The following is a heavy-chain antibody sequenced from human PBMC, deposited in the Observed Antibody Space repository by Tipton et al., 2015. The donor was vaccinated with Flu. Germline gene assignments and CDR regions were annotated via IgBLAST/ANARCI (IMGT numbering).Heavy chain of an antibody. D-gene: IGHD6-13*01. J-gene: IGHJ6*02. CDR2: ISYDGSNN. CDR1: GFTFSSYG. V-gene: IGHV3-30*18. Sequence: SGFTFSSYGMHWVRQAPGKGLEWVALISYDGSNNYYADSVKGRFTISRDNSKNTLFLQMNSLRAEDTAVYYCAKVRGIAAAGNYFYAMDVWGQGTTVTVSS. CDR3: AKVRGIAAAGNYFYAMDV.